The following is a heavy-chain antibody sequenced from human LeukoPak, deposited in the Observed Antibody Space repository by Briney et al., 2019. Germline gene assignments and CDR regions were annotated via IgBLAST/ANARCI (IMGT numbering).Heavy chain of an antibody. J-gene: IGHJ3*02. CDR2: IYSGGST. Sequence: GGSLRLSCAASGFTVSSNYMSWVRQAPGKGLEWVSVIYSGGSTYYADSVKGRFTISRDNSKNTLYLQMNSLRVEDTAVYYCAREIYCSASSCTGGVFDIWGQGAMVTVSS. CDR3: AREIYCSASSCTGGVFDI. CDR1: GFTVSSNY. V-gene: IGHV3-53*01. D-gene: IGHD2-15*01.